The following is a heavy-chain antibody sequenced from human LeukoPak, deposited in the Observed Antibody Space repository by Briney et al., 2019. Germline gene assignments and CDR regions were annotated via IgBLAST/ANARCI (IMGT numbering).Heavy chain of an antibody. CDR2: IDPSGGGT. CDR3: AKISPLDYGGKPWALDI. Sequence: GGSLRLSCAASGFTFSSYAMSWVRQTPGKGLEWVSGIDPSGGGTYYADSVKGRFTISRDNSKNTLYLQMNSLRAEDTAAYYRAKISPLDYGGKPWALDIWGQGTMVTVSS. J-gene: IGHJ3*02. D-gene: IGHD4-23*01. V-gene: IGHV3-23*01. CDR1: GFTFSSYA.